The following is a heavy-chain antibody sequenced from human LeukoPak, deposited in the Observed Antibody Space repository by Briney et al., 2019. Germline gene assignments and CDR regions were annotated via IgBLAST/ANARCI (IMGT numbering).Heavy chain of an antibody. CDR1: GYTFTSYG. CDR2: MNPNSGNT. Sequence: VASVKVSCKASGYTFTSYGVSWVRQAPGQGLEWMGWMNPNSGNTGYAQKFQGRVTMTRNTSISTAYMELSSLRSEDTAVYYCASSIAVGGWFDPWGQGTLVTVSS. V-gene: IGHV1-8*02. D-gene: IGHD6-19*01. J-gene: IGHJ5*02. CDR3: ASSIAVGGWFDP.